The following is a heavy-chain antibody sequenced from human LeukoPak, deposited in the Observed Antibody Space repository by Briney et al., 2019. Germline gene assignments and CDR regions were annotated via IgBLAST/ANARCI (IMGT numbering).Heavy chain of an antibody. CDR1: GFAFNNYW. Sequence: GGSLRLSCVASGFAFNNYWMSWARQAPGKGLEWVANLKGDGSQKYYLDSVNGRFTISRDNAKNSLYLQMNSLRAEDTAVYYCARAKSIDSWGQGTLVTVSS. J-gene: IGHJ4*02. CDR2: LKGDGSQK. CDR3: ARAKSIDS. V-gene: IGHV3-7*03.